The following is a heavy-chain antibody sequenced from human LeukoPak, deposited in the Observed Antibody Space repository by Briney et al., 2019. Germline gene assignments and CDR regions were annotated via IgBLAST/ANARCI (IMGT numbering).Heavy chain of an antibody. J-gene: IGHJ4*02. CDR1: GGSISSSSYY. D-gene: IGHD6-19*01. CDR2: IYFSGNT. CDR3: ARQRYSSGWYIDC. Sequence: PSETLSLTCTVSGGSISSSSYYWGWIRQPPGKGLEWIGSIYFSGNTYYNPSLKSRVNISVDTSKNQFSLKLSSATAADTAVYYCARQRYSSGWYIDCWGQGTLVTVSS. V-gene: IGHV4-39*01.